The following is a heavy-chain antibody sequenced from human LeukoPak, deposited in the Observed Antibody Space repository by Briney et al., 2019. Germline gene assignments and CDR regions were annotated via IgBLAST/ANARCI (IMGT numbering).Heavy chain of an antibody. CDR1: GYTLTNHY. D-gene: IGHD3-3*01. CDR3: ARAIDWSGPDY. Sequence: GASVKVSCKASGYTLTNHYMHWVRQAPGQGLEWMGQINPSGGSTSYAQKFQGRVTMTRDTSTSTVYMELSSLRSEDTAVYYCARAIDWSGPDYWGQGTLVTVSS. J-gene: IGHJ4*02. CDR2: INPSGGST. V-gene: IGHV1-46*01.